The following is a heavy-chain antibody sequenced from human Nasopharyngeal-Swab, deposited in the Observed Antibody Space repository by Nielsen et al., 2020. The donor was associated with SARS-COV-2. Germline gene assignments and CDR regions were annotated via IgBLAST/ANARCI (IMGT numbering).Heavy chain of an antibody. CDR1: GFTFCDYA. CDR2: IRSTAYSGTT. D-gene: IGHD6-19*01. CDR3: ARDPRHYSSGWYVDY. Sequence: GESLKISCTASGFTFCDYAMSWFRQAPGKGLEWVGFIRSTAYSGTTAYAASVKDRFTISRDNSKGIAYLQMNSLKTEDSGVYYCARDPRHYSSGWYVDYWGQGTLVTVSS. J-gene: IGHJ4*02. V-gene: IGHV3-49*03.